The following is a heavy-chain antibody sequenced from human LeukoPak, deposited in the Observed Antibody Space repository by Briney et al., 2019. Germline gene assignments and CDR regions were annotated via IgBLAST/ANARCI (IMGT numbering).Heavy chain of an antibody. CDR2: MNPNSGNT. V-gene: IGHV1-8*01. D-gene: IGHD6-6*01. J-gene: IGHJ4*02. CDR3: ARGLIAARPDDDY. CDR1: VYTFTSYD. Sequence: ASVKVSCRASVYTFTSYDINWVRQATGQGLEWMGWMNPNSGNTGYAQKFQGRVTMTRNTSISTAYMELSSLRSEDTAVYYCARGLIAARPDDDYWGQGTLVTVSS.